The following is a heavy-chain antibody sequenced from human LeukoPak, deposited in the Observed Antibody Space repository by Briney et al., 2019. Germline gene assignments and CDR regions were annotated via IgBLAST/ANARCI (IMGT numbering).Heavy chain of an antibody. D-gene: IGHD1-26*01. CDR3: ARTTLSGAPRD. CDR1: GFSFSDYE. J-gene: IGHJ4*02. Sequence: GGSLRPSCAASGFSFSDYEMNWVRQAPGKGLEWISYISAGGNTIHYADSVRGRFTISRDNAKNSLYLQMNNLRAEDTAIYYCARTTLSGAPRDWGQGSLVTVSS. V-gene: IGHV3-48*03. CDR2: ISAGGNTI.